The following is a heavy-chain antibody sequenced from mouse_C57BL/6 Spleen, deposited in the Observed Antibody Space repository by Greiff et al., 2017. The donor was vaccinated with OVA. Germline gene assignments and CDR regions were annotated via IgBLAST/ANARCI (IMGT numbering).Heavy chain of an antibody. CDR2: IWSGGST. CDR1: GFSLTSYG. Sequence: QVQLQQSGPGLVQPSQSLSITCTVSGFSLTSYGVHWVRQSPGKGLEWLGVIWSGGSTDYNAAFISRLSISKDNSKSQVFFKMNSLQADDTAIYYCARGTTVVAHYAMDYWGQGTSGTVS. J-gene: IGHJ4*01. V-gene: IGHV2-2*01. D-gene: IGHD1-1*01. CDR3: ARGTTVVAHYAMDY.